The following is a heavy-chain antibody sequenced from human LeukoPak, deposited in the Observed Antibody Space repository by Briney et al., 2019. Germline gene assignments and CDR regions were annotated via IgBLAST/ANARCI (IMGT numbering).Heavy chain of an antibody. V-gene: IGHV4-34*01. D-gene: IGHD2-2*01. CDR2: IHDDGGF. CDR3: ARDLGYQLLY. CDR1: GGSFSGYY. J-gene: IGHJ4*02. Sequence: SETLSLTCAVYGGSFSGYYWSWIRQPPGKGLEWIGEIHDDGGFHCNPLFKGRVAMSMDRSQNQFSLRLSSVTAADTAVYYCARDLGYQLLYWGQGIQVTVSS.